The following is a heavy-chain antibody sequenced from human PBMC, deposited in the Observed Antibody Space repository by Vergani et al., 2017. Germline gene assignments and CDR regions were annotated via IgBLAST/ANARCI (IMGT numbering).Heavy chain of an antibody. CDR3: ARLYGRDSSGSKYFDY. J-gene: IGHJ4*02. D-gene: IGHD3-22*01. V-gene: IGHV5-51*01. CDR1: GYSFTNYW. Sequence: EVQLVQSGAEVKKPGESLKISCQISGYSFTNYWIGWVRQMPGKGLEWVGIIHPADSDIRYSPSFQGQVTISVDKSISTAYLQRSSLRASDSAMYYCARLYGRDSSGSKYFDYWGQGTLVTVSS. CDR2: IHPADSDI.